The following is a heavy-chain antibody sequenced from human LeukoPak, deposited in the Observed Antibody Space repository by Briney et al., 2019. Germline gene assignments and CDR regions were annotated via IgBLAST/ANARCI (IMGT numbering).Heavy chain of an antibody. CDR3: ARGGYYQAFDY. Sequence: SETLSLTCTVSGGSISSYYWSWIRQPPGKGLEWIGYIFYSGSTNYNPSLKSRVTISVDTSKNQFSLKLSSVTAADTAVYYCARGGYYQAFDYWGQGTPVTVSS. V-gene: IGHV4-59*01. CDR1: GGSISSYY. J-gene: IGHJ4*02. D-gene: IGHD3-10*01. CDR2: IFYSGST.